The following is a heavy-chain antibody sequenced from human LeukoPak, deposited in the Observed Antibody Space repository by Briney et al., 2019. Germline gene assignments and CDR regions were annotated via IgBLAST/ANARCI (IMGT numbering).Heavy chain of an antibody. V-gene: IGHV5-51*01. D-gene: IGHD4-23*01. Sequence: GESLKISCKGSGYSFTSYWIGWVRQMPGKGLEWMGIIYPGDSDTRDSPSFQGQVTISADKSISTAYLQWSSLKASDTAMYYCARHTTVGTPSIDYWGQGTLVTVSS. CDR3: ARHTTVGTPSIDY. CDR2: IYPGDSDT. CDR1: GYSFTSYW. J-gene: IGHJ4*02.